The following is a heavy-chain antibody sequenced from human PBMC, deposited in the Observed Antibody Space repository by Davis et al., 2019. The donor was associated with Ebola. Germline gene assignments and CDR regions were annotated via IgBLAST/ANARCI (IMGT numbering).Heavy chain of an antibody. V-gene: IGHV5-51*01. CDR2: IYAGDSDT. CDR3: AKQESLYGSSDY. D-gene: IGHD3-22*01. Sequence: GESLKISCKGSGYSFTTYWIAWVRQTPAKGLEWMGIIYAGDSDTRYSPSFEGQVTISVDRSISTAYLQWSSLKASDTAMYYCAKQESLYGSSDYWGQGTLVTVSS. J-gene: IGHJ4*02. CDR1: GYSFTTYW.